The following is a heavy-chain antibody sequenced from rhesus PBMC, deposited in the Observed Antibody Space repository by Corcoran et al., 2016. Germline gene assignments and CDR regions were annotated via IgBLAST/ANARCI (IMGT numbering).Heavy chain of an antibody. Sequence: QVQLQESGPGVVKPSETLSLTCAVSGGSLSDSYRWSWIRQPPGKGLEWSGYTYGSSTSTNHNPSLKSRVTSSKDTSKNKFSLKLSSVTAADTAVYYGARDRDYVGYWGQGVLVTVSS. CDR3: ARDRDYVGY. V-gene: IGHV4S10*01. CDR1: GGSLSDSYR. J-gene: IGHJ4*01. CDR2: TYGSSTST.